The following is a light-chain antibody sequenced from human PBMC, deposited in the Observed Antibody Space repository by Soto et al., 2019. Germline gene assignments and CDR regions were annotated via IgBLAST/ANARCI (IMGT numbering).Light chain of an antibody. CDR2: DVS. CDR1: SSDVGGYNY. V-gene: IGLV2-11*01. J-gene: IGLJ1*01. Sequence: QSALTQPRSVSGSPGQSVTISCTGTSSDVGGYNYVSRYQQHPGKAPKLMIFDVSKRPSGVPDRFSGSKSGNTASLTISGLQAEDEADYYCFSYAGNYYVFXTGTKV. CDR3: FSYAGNYYV.